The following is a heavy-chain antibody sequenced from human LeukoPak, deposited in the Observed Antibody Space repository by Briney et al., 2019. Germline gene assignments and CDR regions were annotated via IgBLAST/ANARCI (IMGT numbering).Heavy chain of an antibody. CDR1: GYTLTELS. CDR2: FDPEDGET. CDR3: ATHNDGGGNWFDP. Sequence: VASVKVSCKVSGYTLTELSMHWVRQAPGKGLEWMGGFDPEDGETIYAQKFQGRVTMTEDTSTDTPYMELSSLRSEDTPLYYCATHNDGGGNWFDPWGQGTLVTVSS. J-gene: IGHJ5*02. D-gene: IGHD1-1*01. V-gene: IGHV1-24*01.